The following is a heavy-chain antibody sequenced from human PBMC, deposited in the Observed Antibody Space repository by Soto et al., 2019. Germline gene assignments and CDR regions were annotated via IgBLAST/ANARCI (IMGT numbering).Heavy chain of an antibody. D-gene: IGHD3-10*01. CDR2: IYYSGST. CDR1: GGSISSSSYY. V-gene: IGHV4-39*01. J-gene: IGHJ6*03. CDR3: ARQYGSGSYNLGPNYYMDV. Sequence: PSETLSLTCTVSGGSISSSSYYWGWIRQPPGKGLEWIGSIYYSGSTYYNPSLKSRVTISVDTSKNQFSLKLSSVTAADTAVYYCARQYGSGSYNLGPNYYMDVWGKGTTVTVPS.